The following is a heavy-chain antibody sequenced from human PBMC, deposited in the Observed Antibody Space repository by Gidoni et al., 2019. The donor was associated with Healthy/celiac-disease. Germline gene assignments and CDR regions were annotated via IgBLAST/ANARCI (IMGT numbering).Heavy chain of an antibody. CDR1: GYTFPGYY. CDR3: ASYSSGWYRRDFDY. CDR2: INPNSGGT. Sequence: QVQLVQSGAEVQKPGASVNVSCKASGYTFPGYYMHWVRQAPGQGLEWMGWINPNSGGTNYAQKFQGRVTMTRDTSISTAYMELSRLRSDDTAVYYCASYSSGWYRRDFDYWGQGTLVTVSS. D-gene: IGHD6-19*01. J-gene: IGHJ4*02. V-gene: IGHV1-2*02.